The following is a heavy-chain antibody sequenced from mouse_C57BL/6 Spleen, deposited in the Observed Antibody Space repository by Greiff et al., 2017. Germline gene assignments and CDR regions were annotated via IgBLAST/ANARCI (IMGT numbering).Heavy chain of an antibody. D-gene: IGHD4-1*01. Sequence: EVHLVASGGGLVQPKGSLKLSCAASGFSFNTYAMNWVRQAPGKGLEWVARIRSKSNNYATYYADSVKDRFTISRDDSESMLYLQMNNLKTEDTAMYYCVRQGTGFDYWGQGTTLTVSS. J-gene: IGHJ2*01. CDR2: IRSKSNNYAT. V-gene: IGHV10-1*01. CDR1: GFSFNTYA. CDR3: VRQGTGFDY.